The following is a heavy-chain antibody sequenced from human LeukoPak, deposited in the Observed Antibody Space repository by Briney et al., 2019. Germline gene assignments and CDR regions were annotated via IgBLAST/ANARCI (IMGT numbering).Heavy chain of an antibody. V-gene: IGHV3-30*02. J-gene: IGHJ3*02. D-gene: IGHD3-22*01. CDR2: IRYDGSNK. CDR3: AKDKVYDSSGYYYGDAFDI. Sequence: HPGGSLRLSCAASGFTFSSYGMHWVRQAPGKGLEWVAFIRYDGSNKYYADSVKGRFTISRDNSKNTLYLQMNSLRAEDTAVYYCAKDKVYDSSGYYYGDAFDIWGQGTMVTVSS. CDR1: GFTFSSYG.